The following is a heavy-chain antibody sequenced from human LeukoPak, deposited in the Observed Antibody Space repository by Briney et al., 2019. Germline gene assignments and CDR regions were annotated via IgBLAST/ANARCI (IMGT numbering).Heavy chain of an antibody. V-gene: IGHV3-30*04. CDR3: AKQNNFDTSGLDY. J-gene: IGHJ4*02. CDR2: ISYDGSNK. CDR1: GFIFSGNS. D-gene: IGHD3-22*01. Sequence: PGGSLRLSCAASGFIFSGNSMHWVRQAPGKGLEWVAVISYDGSNKYYADSVRGRFTISRDTSKNTLYLQMNSLRAEDTALYYCAKQNNFDTSGLDYWGQGTLVTASS.